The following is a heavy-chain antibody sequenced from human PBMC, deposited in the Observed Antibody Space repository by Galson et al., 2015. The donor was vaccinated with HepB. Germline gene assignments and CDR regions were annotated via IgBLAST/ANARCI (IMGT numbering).Heavy chain of an antibody. D-gene: IGHD6-13*01. CDR1: GFTFSSYE. J-gene: IGHJ4*02. CDR3: ARDADSSSWDTYFDY. V-gene: IGHV3-48*03. Sequence: SLRLSCAASGFTFSSYEMNWVRQAPGKGLEWVSYISSSGSTIYYADSVKGRFTISRDNAKNSLYLQMNSLRAEDTAVYYCARDADSSSWDTYFDYWGQGTLVTVSS. CDR2: ISSSGSTI.